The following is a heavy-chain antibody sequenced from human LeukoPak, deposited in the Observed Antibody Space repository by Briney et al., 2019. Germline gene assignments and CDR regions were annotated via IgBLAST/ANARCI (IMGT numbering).Heavy chain of an antibody. CDR3: ARAISYDSPHIDY. J-gene: IGHJ4*02. D-gene: IGHD3-16*01. V-gene: IGHV3-21*01. Sequence: PGGSLRLSCAASGFTFSSYSMNWVRQAPGKGLEWVSSISSSSSYIYYADSVKGRFTISRDNAKNSLYLQMNSLRAEDTAVYYCARAISYDSPHIDYWGQGTLVTVSS. CDR1: GFTFSSYS. CDR2: ISSSSSYI.